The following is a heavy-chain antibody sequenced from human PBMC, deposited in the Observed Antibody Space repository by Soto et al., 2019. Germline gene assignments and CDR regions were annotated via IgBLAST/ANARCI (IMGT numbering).Heavy chain of an antibody. D-gene: IGHD6-19*01. CDR2: IYYSGST. CDR3: ARGGTTDSSGWDDY. J-gene: IGHJ4*02. Sequence: PSETLSLTCTVSGGSISSYYWIWIRQPPGKGLEWIGYIYYSGSTNYNPSLKSRVTISVDTSKNQFSLKLSSVTAADTAVYYCARGGTTDSSGWDDYWVQGTLVTVSS. V-gene: IGHV4-59*01. CDR1: GGSISSYY.